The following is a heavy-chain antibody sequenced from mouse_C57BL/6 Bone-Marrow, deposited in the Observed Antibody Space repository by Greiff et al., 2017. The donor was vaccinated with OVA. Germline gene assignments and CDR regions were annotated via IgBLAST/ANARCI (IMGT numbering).Heavy chain of an antibody. CDR1: GYAFSSYW. V-gene: IGHV1-80*01. J-gene: IGHJ3*01. Sequence: LQESGAELVKPGASVKISCKASGYAFSSYWMNWVKQRPGKGLEWIGQIYPGDGDTNYNGKFKGKATLTADKSSSTAYMQLSSLTSEDSAVYFCAREGQLRLRCFAYWGQGTLVTVSA. D-gene: IGHD3-2*02. CDR2: IYPGDGDT. CDR3: AREGQLRLRCFAY.